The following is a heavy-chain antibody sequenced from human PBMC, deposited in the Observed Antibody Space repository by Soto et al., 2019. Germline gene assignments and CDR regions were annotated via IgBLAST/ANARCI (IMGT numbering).Heavy chain of an antibody. D-gene: IGHD6-6*01. CDR3: AASSSSGKGRGQRNY. J-gene: IGHJ4*02. Sequence: QVQLVQSGAEVKKPGSSVKVSCKASGGTFSSYTISWVRQAPGQGLEWMGRIIPILGIANYAQKFQGRVTITADKSTSTAYMELSSLRSEDTAVYYCAASSSSGKGRGQRNYWGQGTLVTVSS. V-gene: IGHV1-69*02. CDR1: GGTFSSYT. CDR2: IIPILGIA.